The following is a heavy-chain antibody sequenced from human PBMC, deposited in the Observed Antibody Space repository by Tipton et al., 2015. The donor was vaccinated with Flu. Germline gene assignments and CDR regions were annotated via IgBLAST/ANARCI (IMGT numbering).Heavy chain of an antibody. CDR3: ARDYSSGWEGFDY. D-gene: IGHD6-19*01. J-gene: IGHJ4*02. V-gene: IGHV1-2*02. Sequence: QLVQSGAEVKKPGASVKVSCKASGYTFTGYYMHWVRQAPGQGLEGMGWINPNSGGTNYAQKFQGRVTMTRDTSISTAYMELSRLRSDDTAVYYCARDYSSGWEGFDYWGRGTLATVSS. CDR2: INPNSGGT. CDR1: GYTFTGYY.